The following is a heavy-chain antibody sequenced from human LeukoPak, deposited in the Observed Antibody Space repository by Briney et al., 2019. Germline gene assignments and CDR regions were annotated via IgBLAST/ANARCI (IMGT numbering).Heavy chain of an antibody. J-gene: IGHJ4*02. CDR1: GFTFSSYS. D-gene: IGHD6-13*01. Sequence: GGSLRLSCATSGFTFSSYSMNWVRQAPGKGLEWVSYISSRSATIYYADSVKGRFTISRDNAKNSLYLQMNSLRAEDTAVYYCARERGSSSSWYAFWGQGTLVTVSS. V-gene: IGHV3-48*01. CDR3: ARERGSSSSWYAF. CDR2: ISSRSATI.